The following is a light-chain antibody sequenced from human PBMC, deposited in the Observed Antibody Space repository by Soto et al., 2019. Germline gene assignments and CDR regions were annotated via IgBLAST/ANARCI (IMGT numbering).Light chain of an antibody. CDR3: SSHTTHNTXV. V-gene: IGLV2-14*01. CDR1: SSDVGGYNY. Sequence: QSVLTQPASVSGSPGQSIAISCTGTSSDVGGYNYVSWYQQHPDKAPKLIIHEVSNRPSGVSDRFSGSKSGNTASLSISGLQADDEADYYCSSHTTHNTXVFGSGTKVTVL. J-gene: IGLJ1*01. CDR2: EVS.